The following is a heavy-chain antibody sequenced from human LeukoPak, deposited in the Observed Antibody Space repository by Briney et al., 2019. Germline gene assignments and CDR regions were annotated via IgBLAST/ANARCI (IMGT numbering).Heavy chain of an antibody. CDR2: IYPGDSET. D-gene: IGHD4-17*01. CDR3: ARQVDGDYDYDY. J-gene: IGHJ4*02. CDR1: GYSFTNYW. V-gene: IGHV5-51*01. Sequence: GESLKISCKGSGYSFTNYWIGWVRQMPGKGLEWMGIIYPGDSETRYSPSFQGQVTISADKSISIVYLQWSSLKASDTAMYYCARQVDGDYDYDYWGQGTLVTVSS.